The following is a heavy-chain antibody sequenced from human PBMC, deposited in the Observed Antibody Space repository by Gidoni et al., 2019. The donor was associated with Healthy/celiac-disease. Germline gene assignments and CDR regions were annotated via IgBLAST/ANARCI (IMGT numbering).Heavy chain of an antibody. CDR3: ARDRWCARAPFDF. V-gene: IGHV4-61*02. D-gene: IGHD2-8*02. Sequence: QVQRQASDHGLVKPSQTLSLTRTVSGGSISSGSYYWSWIRQPAGKGLEWIGRIYTSGSTNYNPSLTSRVTISVDTSKHQFSLKLSSVTAADTAVYYCARDRWCARAPFDFWGQGTLVTVSS. J-gene: IGHJ4*02. CDR1: GGSISSGSYY. CDR2: IYTSGST.